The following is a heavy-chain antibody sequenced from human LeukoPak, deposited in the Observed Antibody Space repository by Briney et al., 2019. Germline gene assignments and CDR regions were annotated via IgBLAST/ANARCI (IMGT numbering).Heavy chain of an antibody. V-gene: IGHV4-34*01. Sequence: SETLSLTCAVYGGSISGYYWSWIRQPPAKGREWIGEINHSGSTNYNPSLQSRLTISVDTCKNQFSLKLSSVTAADTAVYYCAREAAAAGTGYWGQGTLVTVSS. CDR3: AREAAAAGTGY. CDR1: GGSISGYY. D-gene: IGHD6-13*01. J-gene: IGHJ4*02. CDR2: INHSGST.